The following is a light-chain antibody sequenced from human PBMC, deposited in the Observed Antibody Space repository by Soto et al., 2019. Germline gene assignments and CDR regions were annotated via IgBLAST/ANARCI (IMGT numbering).Light chain of an antibody. CDR2: DVD. CDR1: SSDVGGYNY. V-gene: IGLV2-11*01. J-gene: IGLJ1*01. CDR3: CSYAGSYTFV. Sequence: QSALTQPRSVSGSPGQSVTVSCTGTSSDVGGYNYVSWYQHHPGKAPKLTIYDVDKRPSGVPDRFSGSKSGNTASLTISGLQAEDEADYYCCSYAGSYTFVFGTGTKVTVL.